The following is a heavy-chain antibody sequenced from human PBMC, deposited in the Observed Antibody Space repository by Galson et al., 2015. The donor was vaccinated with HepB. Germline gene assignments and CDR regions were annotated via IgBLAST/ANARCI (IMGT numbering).Heavy chain of an antibody. Sequence: SLRLSCAASGFTFSNYRMNWVRQAPGKGLDWVASITSDSTYIYYGESLEGRFTISRGNAKNSLSLQMSSLRADDTAVYYCARETITNYAMDVWGQGTTVTVSS. CDR2: ITSDSTYI. D-gene: IGHD5-12*01. CDR1: GFTFSNYR. J-gene: IGHJ6*02. CDR3: ARETITNYAMDV. V-gene: IGHV3-21*01.